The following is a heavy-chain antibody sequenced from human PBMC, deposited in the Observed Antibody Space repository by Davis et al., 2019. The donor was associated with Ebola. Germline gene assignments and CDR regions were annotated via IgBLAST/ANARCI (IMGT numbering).Heavy chain of an antibody. J-gene: IGHJ4*02. CDR2: INHSGST. Sequence: SETLSLTCAVYGGSFSGYYWSWIRQPPGKGLEWIGEINHSGSTNYNPSLKSRVTIPVDTSKNQFSLKLSSVTAADTAVYYCARLLMVAGKFDYWGQGTLVTVSS. CDR3: ARLLMVAGKFDY. CDR1: GGSFSGYY. D-gene: IGHD2-15*01. V-gene: IGHV4-34*01.